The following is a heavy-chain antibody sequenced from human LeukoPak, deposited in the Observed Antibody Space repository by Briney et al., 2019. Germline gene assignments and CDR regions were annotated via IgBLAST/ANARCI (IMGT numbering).Heavy chain of an antibody. V-gene: IGHV3-48*01. Sequence: GGSLRLSCVGSGCIFSSYRMNWVRQAPGKGLEWISYISSSSTTIYYADSVKGRFTISRDDAKNSLYLQMNSLRAEDTAVYYCAREFGSWGQGTLVTVSS. CDR3: AREFGS. CDR2: ISSSSTTI. J-gene: IGHJ4*02. CDR1: GCIFSSYR.